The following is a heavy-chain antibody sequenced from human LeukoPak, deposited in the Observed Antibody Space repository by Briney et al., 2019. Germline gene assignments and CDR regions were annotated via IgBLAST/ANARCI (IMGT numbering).Heavy chain of an antibody. CDR3: ATIGQSAGSVFDY. CDR2: INTNTGNP. Sequence: ASVKVSCKASGYTFTSYAMNWVRQAPGQGLEWMGWINTNTGNPTYAQGFTGRFVFSLDTSVSMAYLQISSLKAEDTAVYYCATIGQSAGSVFDYWGQGTLVTVSS. D-gene: IGHD6-13*01. CDR1: GYTFTSYA. V-gene: IGHV7-4-1*04. J-gene: IGHJ4*02.